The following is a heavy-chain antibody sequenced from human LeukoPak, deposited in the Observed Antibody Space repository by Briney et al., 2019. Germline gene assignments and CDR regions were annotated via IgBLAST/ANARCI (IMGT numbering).Heavy chain of an antibody. CDR1: GYIFTNYY. V-gene: IGHV1-46*01. D-gene: IGHD2-2*01. Sequence: ASVKVSCKTSGYIFTNYYMHWVRQAPGQGLEWMGIINPTAGSTTYAQNFQGRVTMTRDTSTSTVYMELSSLRSEDTAVYYRARGYCSNTSCYVLDYWGQGILVTVSS. J-gene: IGHJ4*02. CDR3: ARGYCSNTSCYVLDY. CDR2: INPTAGST.